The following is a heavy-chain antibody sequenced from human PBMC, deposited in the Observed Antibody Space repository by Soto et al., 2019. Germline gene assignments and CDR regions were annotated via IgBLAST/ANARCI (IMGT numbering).Heavy chain of an antibody. D-gene: IGHD5-18*01. J-gene: IGHJ3*02. CDR1: GGTFSSYA. CDR2: IIPIFGTA. CDR3: ARSEDTAMAYDAFDI. V-gene: IGHV1-69*13. Sequence: ASVKVSCKASGGTFSSYAISWVRQAPGRGLEWMGGIIPIFGTANYAQKFQGRVTITADESTSTAYMELSSLRSEDTAVYYCARSEDTAMAYDAFDIWGQGTMVTVSS.